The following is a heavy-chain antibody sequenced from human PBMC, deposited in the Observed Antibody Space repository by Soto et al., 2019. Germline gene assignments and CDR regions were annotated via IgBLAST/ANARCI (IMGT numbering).Heavy chain of an antibody. CDR1: GFTFSSYA. J-gene: IGHJ4*02. Sequence: QVQLVESGGGVVQPGRSLRLSCAASGFTFSSYAMHWVRQAPGKGLEWGAVISYDGSNKYYADSVKGRFTISRDNSKNTLYLQMNSLRAEDTAVYYCARGEITMVRGLDYWGQGTLDTVS. CDR3: ARGEITMVRGLDY. V-gene: IGHV3-30-3*01. CDR2: ISYDGSNK. D-gene: IGHD3-10*01.